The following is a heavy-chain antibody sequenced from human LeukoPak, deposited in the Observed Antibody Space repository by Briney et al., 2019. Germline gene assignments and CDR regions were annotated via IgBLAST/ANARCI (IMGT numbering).Heavy chain of an antibody. CDR1: GFTLSSYA. CDR2: IIGGGDTT. CDR3: AKGRDGYNILDY. V-gene: IGHV3-23*01. Sequence: PGGSLRLSCAASGFTLSSYAMTWVRQAPGKGLEWVSAIIGGGDTTHYADSVKGRFTISRDNSKNTLNLQMNSLRADDTALYYCAKGRDGYNILDYWGQGTLVTVSS. J-gene: IGHJ4*02. D-gene: IGHD5-24*01.